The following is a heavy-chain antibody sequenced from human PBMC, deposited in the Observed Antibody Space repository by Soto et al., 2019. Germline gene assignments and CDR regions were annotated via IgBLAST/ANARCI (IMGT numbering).Heavy chain of an antibody. J-gene: IGHJ4*02. V-gene: IGHV4-31*03. Sequence: QVQLQESGPGLVKPSQTLSLTCTVSGGSISSGGYYWSGIRQHPGKGLEWIGYIYYSGTTYYNPSLKSRVTISVDTSKNQFSLKLSSVTAADTAVYYCARDMTTRGMGLDYWGQGTLVTVSS. CDR3: ARDMTTRGMGLDY. D-gene: IGHD4-4*01. CDR2: IYYSGTT. CDR1: GGSISSGGYY.